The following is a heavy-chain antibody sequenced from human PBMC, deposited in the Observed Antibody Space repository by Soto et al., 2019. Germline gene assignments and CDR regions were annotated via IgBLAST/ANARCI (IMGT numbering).Heavy chain of an antibody. V-gene: IGHV1-18*01. CDR1: GYTFTRYG. CDR3: AKNGQLTYYYYGMDV. CDR2: ISGYNGDT. J-gene: IGHJ6*02. Sequence: QGQLVQSGAEVKKPGASVQVSCKASGYTFTRYGISWVRQAPGQGLEWMGWISGYNGDTNYAQKLQVRVTMTIDTSTSTAYMELRILTSDDTAVYYCAKNGQLTYYYYGMDVWGQGTTVTVSS. D-gene: IGHD1-1*01.